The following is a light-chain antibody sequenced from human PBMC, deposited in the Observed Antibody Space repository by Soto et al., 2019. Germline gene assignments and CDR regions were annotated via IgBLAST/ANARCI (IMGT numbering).Light chain of an antibody. CDR3: QKYDSASWT. J-gene: IGKJ1*01. V-gene: IGKV1-27*01. CDR1: QGIGNF. Sequence: DIQMTQSPSSLSASVGDRVTITCRASQGIGNFLAWFQQKPGKVPKLLIYAASTLRSGVPSRFSGSGSGTDFSLTISSLQPEDVATYYCQKYDSASWTFGQGTKVEIK. CDR2: AAS.